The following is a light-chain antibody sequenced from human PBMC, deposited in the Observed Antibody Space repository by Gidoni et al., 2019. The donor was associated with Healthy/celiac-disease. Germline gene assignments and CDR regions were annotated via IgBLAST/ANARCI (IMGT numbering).Light chain of an antibody. CDR3: MQDLQTPAPRL. V-gene: IGKV2-28*01. J-gene: IGKJ3*01. CDR1: QSLLHSNGYNY. Sequence: PGEPASISCRSSQSLLHSNGYNYLDWYLQKPGQSPQLLIYLGSNRASGVPDRFSGSGSGTDFTLKISRVEAEDVGVYYCMQDLQTPAPRLFGPGTKVDIK. CDR2: LGS.